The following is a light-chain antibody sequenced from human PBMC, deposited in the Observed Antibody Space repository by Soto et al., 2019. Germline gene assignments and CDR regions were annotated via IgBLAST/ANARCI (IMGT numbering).Light chain of an antibody. V-gene: IGKV1-5*01. Sequence: DIQMTQSPSTLSASVGDRVTITCRASQSISNWLAWYQQKPGKAPKLLIYDASTLERGVPSRFGGSGSGTLFTLTIRSLQPDDSATYYCQQYNSYSRTFGQGTKVDIK. CDR2: DAS. CDR1: QSISNW. CDR3: QQYNSYSRT. J-gene: IGKJ1*01.